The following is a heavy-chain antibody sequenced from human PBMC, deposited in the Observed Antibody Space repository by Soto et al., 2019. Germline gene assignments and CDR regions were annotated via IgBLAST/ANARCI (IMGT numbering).Heavy chain of an antibody. Sequence: GGSLRLSCAASGFTFSSYGMHWVRQAPVKGLEWVAVISYDGSNKYYADSVKGRFTISRDNSKNTLYLQMNSLRAEDTAVYYCAKCYYDFWSGYYRDYYYGMDVWGQGTTVTVSS. CDR1: GFTFSSYG. CDR3: AKCYYDFWSGYYRDYYYGMDV. CDR2: ISYDGSNK. V-gene: IGHV3-30*18. D-gene: IGHD3-3*01. J-gene: IGHJ6*02.